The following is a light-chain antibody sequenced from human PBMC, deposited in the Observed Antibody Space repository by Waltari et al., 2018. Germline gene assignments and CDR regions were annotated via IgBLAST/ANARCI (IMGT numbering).Light chain of an antibody. J-gene: IGLJ6*01. V-gene: IGLV1-44*01. CDR1: RANIGSDS. CDR3: GTWDDSLNGNV. Sequence: QSVLIQPPSVSGTPGQTVTISCSGTRANIGSDSVNWYQHLAGAAPKLLIYSGDQRPSGVPDRFSASNSGTSASLAISGLQPDDEADYYCGTWDDSLNGNVFGSGTKVSVL. CDR2: SGD.